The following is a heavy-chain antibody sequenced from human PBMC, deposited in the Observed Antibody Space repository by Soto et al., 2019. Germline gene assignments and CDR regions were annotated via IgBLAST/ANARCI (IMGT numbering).Heavy chain of an antibody. CDR3: AKGRSSGYYSWGYYYYGMDV. J-gene: IGHJ6*02. D-gene: IGHD3-22*01. CDR1: GGSFSYYSWN. Sequence: SATLSLACTVYGGSFSYYSWNWNWIRQPPGKGLEWIGYIYYSGSTYYNPSLKSRVTISVDTSKNQFSLKLSSVTAADTAVYYCAKGRSSGYYSWGYYYYGMDVWGQGTTVTVSS. V-gene: IGHV4-30-4*08. CDR2: IYYSGST.